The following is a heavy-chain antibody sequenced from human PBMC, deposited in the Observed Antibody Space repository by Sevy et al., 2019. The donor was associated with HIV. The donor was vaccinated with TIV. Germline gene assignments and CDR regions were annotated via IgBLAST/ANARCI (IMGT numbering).Heavy chain of an antibody. V-gene: IGHV3-7*01. D-gene: IGHD5-12*01. Sequence: GGSLRLSCAASGFTFSSYWMNWVRQAPGKGLEWVANIKQDGSEKYYVDSVNDRFTISRDNAKNSLYLQMNSLRAEDTAVYYCAREVEMATTYFDYWGQGTLVTVSS. CDR2: IKQDGSEK. CDR3: AREVEMATTYFDY. CDR1: GFTFSSYW. J-gene: IGHJ4*02.